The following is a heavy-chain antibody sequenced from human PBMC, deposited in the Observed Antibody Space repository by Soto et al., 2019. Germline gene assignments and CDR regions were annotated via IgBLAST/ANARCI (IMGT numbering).Heavy chain of an antibody. CDR3: AADGTDYDFWTLDV. J-gene: IGHJ6*02. Sequence: SVKVSCKASGGTFSSYAISWVRQAPGQGLEWMGGIIPIFGTANYAQKFQGRVTITADESTRTAYMELSSLRSEGTAVYYCAADGTDYDFWTLDVWGQGTTVTVSS. D-gene: IGHD3-3*01. CDR2: IIPIFGTA. CDR1: GGTFSSYA. V-gene: IGHV1-69*13.